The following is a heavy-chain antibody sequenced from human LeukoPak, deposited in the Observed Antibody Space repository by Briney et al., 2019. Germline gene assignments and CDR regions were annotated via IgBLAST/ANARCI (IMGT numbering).Heavy chain of an antibody. V-gene: IGHV3-23*01. CDR2: IGGSGATT. CDR1: GFTFSSYT. CDR3: AKIRLEESATGY. J-gene: IGHJ4*02. Sequence: QPGGSLRLSCAASGFTFSSYTMNWVRQPPGKGLEWVSAIGGSGATTYYADSVRGRFTISRDNSKNTMYLQMSSLRAEDTAVYYCAKIRLEESATGYWGQGTLVTVSS. D-gene: IGHD2-15*01.